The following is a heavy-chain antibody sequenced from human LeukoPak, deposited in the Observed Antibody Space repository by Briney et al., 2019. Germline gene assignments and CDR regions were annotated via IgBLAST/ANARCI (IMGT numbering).Heavy chain of an antibody. CDR1: GGSISSGGYY. D-gene: IGHD3-10*02. Sequence: PSQTLSLTCTVSGGSISSGGYYWSWIRQHPGKGLEWIGYIYYSGSTYYNPSLKSRVTISVDTSKNQFSLKLSSVTAADTAVYYCARLFGEGPRYYYYYMDVWGKGTTVTVSS. J-gene: IGHJ6*03. CDR3: ARLFGEGPRYYYYYMDV. CDR2: IYYSGST. V-gene: IGHV4-31*03.